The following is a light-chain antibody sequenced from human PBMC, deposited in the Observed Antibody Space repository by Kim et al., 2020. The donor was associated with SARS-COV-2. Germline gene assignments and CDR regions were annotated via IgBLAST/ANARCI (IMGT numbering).Light chain of an antibody. J-gene: IGKJ4*01. CDR2: DAS. CDR3: QQYGNLPLT. V-gene: IGKV1-33*01. Sequence: DIQMTQSPSSLSASVGDRVTISCQASQDISNYLSWYQQRPGKAPKLLIYDASNLETGVPSRFSGSGSGTDFTFTISSLQPEDIATYYCQQYGNLPLTFGEGTKVDIK. CDR1: QDISNY.